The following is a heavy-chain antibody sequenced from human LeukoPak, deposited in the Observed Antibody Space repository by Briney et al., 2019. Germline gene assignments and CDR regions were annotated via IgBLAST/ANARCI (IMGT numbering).Heavy chain of an antibody. J-gene: IGHJ4*02. CDR2: INTYNGNT. D-gene: IGHD6-19*01. V-gene: IGHV1-18*01. CDR3: ARDPHEFSSGWSHFDY. CDR1: GYTFTNYG. Sequence: ASVKVSCKASGYTFTNYGTSWVRQAPGQGLEWMGWINTYNGNTNYAQKLRGRVTMTTDTSTSTAYMELRSLRSDDTAVYYCARDPHEFSSGWSHFDYWGQGTLVTVSS.